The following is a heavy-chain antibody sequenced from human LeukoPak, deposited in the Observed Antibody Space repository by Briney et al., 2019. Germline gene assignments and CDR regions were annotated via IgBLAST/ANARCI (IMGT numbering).Heavy chain of an antibody. CDR3: AGGGYSYGYGTGLDAFDI. J-gene: IGHJ3*02. CDR1: GASISSYY. CDR2: IYTSGNT. D-gene: IGHD5-18*01. V-gene: IGHV4-4*07. Sequence: PSETLSLTCSVSGASISSYYWSWIRQPAGKGLEWIGRIYTSGNTNYNPSLKSRVTMSVDTSNNQFSLKLTSVTAADTAVYYCAGGGYSYGYGTGLDAFDIWGQGTMVTVSS.